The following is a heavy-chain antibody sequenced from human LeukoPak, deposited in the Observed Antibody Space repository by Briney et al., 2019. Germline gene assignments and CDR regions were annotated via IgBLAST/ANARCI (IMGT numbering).Heavy chain of an antibody. D-gene: IGHD1-26*01. CDR2: ISNDGTNK. CDR3: AVGLTI. J-gene: IGHJ3*02. Sequence: PGTSLRLSCAASGFTFDNYAMHWVRQAPGKGLEWVALISNDGTNKYYADSVKGRFTMSRDNSKSTVYLQVNSLRAEDTAVYYCAVGLTIWGQGTMVTVS. V-gene: IGHV3-30-3*01. CDR1: GFTFDNYA.